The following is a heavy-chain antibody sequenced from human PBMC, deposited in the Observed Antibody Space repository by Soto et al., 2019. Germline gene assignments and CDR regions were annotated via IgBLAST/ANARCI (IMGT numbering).Heavy chain of an antibody. D-gene: IGHD2-15*01. CDR3: ARGYCSGGSCYRSGDAFDI. CDR1: GYTFTSYG. CDR2: ISAYNGNT. V-gene: IGHV1-18*01. Sequence: VASVKVSCKASGYTFTSYGISWVRQAPGQGLEWMGWISAYNGNTNYAQKLQGRVTMTTDTSTSTAYMELRSLRSDDTAVYYCARGYCSGGSCYRSGDAFDIWGQGTMVTVSS. J-gene: IGHJ3*02.